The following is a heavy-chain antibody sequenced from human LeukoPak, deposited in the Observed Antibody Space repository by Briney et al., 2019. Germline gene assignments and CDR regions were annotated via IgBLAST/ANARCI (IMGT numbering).Heavy chain of an antibody. D-gene: IGHD4-17*01. J-gene: IGHJ4*02. V-gene: IGHV4-34*01. Sequence: SETLSLTCAVYGGSFSGYYWSWIRQPPGKGLEWIREINHSGSTNYNPSLKSRVTISVDTSKNQFSLKLSSVTAADTAVYYCAREYYGDYRYWGQGTLVTVSS. CDR2: INHSGST. CDR1: GGSFSGYY. CDR3: AREYYGDYRY.